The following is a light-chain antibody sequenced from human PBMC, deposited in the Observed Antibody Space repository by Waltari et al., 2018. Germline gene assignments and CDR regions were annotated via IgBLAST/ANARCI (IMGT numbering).Light chain of an antibody. J-gene: IGLJ1*01. V-gene: IGLV2-14*03. Sequence: QSALTQPASVSGSPGQSITISCAGTRSDVGGYNYVSWYQQHPGKAPKLGIYDVSDRPSGVSNRFSGSKSGNTASLTISGLQAEDEADYYCSSYTSSSSYVFGTGTKVTVL. CDR3: SSYTSSSSYV. CDR1: RSDVGGYNY. CDR2: DVS.